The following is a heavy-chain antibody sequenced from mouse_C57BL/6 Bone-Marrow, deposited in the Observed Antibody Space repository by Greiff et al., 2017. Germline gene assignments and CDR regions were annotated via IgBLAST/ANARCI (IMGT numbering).Heavy chain of an antibody. CDR2: ISNLAYSI. V-gene: IGHV5-15*01. Sequence: EVQRVESGGGLVQPGGSLKLSCAASGFTFSDYGMAWVRQAPRKGPEWVAFISNLAYSIYYADTVTGRFTISRENAKNTLYLEMSSLRSEDTAMYYCARRANWDVWYFDYWGQGTTLTVSS. CDR1: GFTFSDYG. J-gene: IGHJ2*01. CDR3: ARRANWDVWYFDY. D-gene: IGHD4-1*01.